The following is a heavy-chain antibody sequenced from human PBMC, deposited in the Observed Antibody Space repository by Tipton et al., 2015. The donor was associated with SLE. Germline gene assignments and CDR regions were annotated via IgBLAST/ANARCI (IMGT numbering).Heavy chain of an antibody. CDR3: ARGGVVVS. CDR1: DGSTGSSHYF. D-gene: IGHD2-15*01. Sequence: TLSLTCTVSDGSTGSSHYFWVWSRQPPGKGLVWIGNIFYSGKTQYNPSLKSRVTISVDTSRNRFSLTLTSVTAADTAVYCCARGGVVVSWVQVTVVTVSS. CDR2: IFYSGKT. J-gene: IGHJ5*01. V-gene: IGHV4-39*07.